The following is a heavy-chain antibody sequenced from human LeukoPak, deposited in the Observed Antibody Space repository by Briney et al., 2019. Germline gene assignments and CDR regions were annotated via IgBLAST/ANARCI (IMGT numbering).Heavy chain of an antibody. CDR1: RWTFTDYY. CDR2: ISPSSRGT. CDR3: AISGLPVYSGAFDI. D-gene: IGHD3-22*01. J-gene: IGHJ3*02. Sequence: ASVPVSCQASRWTFTDYYMHWVRQPAGPGEEWMGGISPSSRGTTYAEKFQCRVAMTRDTSITTAYMELSRLRSNDTAVYYRAISGLPVYSGAFDIWGQGTLVTVSS. V-gene: IGHV1-2*02.